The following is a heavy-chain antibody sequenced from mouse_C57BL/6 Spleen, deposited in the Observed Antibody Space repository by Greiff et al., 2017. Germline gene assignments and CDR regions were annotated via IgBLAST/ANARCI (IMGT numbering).Heavy chain of an antibody. D-gene: IGHD1-1*01. CDR1: GYTFTSYW. Sequence: QVQLQQPGTELVKPGASVKLSCKASGYTFTSYWMHWVKQRPGQGLEWIGNINPSNGGTNYNEKFKSKATLTVDKSSSTAYMQLSSLTSEDSAVYYGAREGGYGSSYGGYAMDYWGQGTSVTVSS. V-gene: IGHV1-53*01. J-gene: IGHJ4*01. CDR2: INPSNGGT. CDR3: AREGGYGSSYGGYAMDY.